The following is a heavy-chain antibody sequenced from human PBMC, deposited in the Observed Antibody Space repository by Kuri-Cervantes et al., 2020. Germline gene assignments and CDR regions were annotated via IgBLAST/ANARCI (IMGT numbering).Heavy chain of an antibody. CDR2: IKKDENAK. CDR1: GFTFSSYC. V-gene: IGHV3-7*04. J-gene: IGHJ6*02. CDR3: AKDCLDYYGSGSSNGMDV. Sequence: GESLKISCAASGFTFSSYCMSWVRQAPGKGLEWVANIKKDENAKYYVDSVRGRFTISRDNAKNSLYLQMNSLRAEDTTVYYCAKDCLDYYGSGSSNGMDVWGQGTTVTVSS. D-gene: IGHD3-10*01.